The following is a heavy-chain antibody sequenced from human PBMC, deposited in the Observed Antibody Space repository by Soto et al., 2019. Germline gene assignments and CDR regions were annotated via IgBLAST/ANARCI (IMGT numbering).Heavy chain of an antibody. V-gene: IGHV3-33*01. J-gene: IGHJ4*02. D-gene: IGHD1-26*01. Sequence: QVQLVESGGGVVQPGRSLRLSCAASGFTFSSYGMHWVRQAPGKGLEWVAVIWYDGSNKYYADSVKGRFTISRDNSKNTLYLKMNSLRAEDTAVYYCARDSDDTTLDYWGQGTLVTVSS. CDR2: IWYDGSNK. CDR3: ARDSDDTTLDY. CDR1: GFTFSSYG.